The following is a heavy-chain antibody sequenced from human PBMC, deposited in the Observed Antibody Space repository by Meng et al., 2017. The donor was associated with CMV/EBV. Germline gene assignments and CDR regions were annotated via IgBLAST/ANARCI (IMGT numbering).Heavy chain of an antibody. D-gene: IGHD3-3*01. Sequence: SETLSLTCTVSGGSVSSGSYYWSWIRQPPGKGLEWIGYIYYSGSTNYNPSLKSRVTISVDTSKNQFSLKLSSVTAADTAVYYCARGGLFWSGYYPYYYYGVDVWGQGTTVTVSS. J-gene: IGHJ6*02. CDR1: GGSVSSGSYY. CDR3: ARGGLFWSGYYPYYYYGVDV. CDR2: IYYSGST. V-gene: IGHV4-61*01.